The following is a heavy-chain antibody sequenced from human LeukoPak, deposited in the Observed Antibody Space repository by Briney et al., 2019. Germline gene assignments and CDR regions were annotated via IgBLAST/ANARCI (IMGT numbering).Heavy chain of an antibody. CDR3: AMVGDGYNHY. V-gene: IGHV3-74*01. CDR1: GFTFSSYW. CDR2: INSDGSKT. J-gene: IGHJ4*02. D-gene: IGHD5-24*01. Sequence: PGGSLRLSCAASGFTFSSYWMDWVRQAPGKGLVWVSRINSDGSKTNYADSVKGRFTISRDSAKNTLYLQMNSLRAEDTAVYYCAMVGDGYNHYWGQGTLVTVSS.